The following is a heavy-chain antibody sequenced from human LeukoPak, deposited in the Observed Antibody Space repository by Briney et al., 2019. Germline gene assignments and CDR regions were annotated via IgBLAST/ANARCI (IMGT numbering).Heavy chain of an antibody. Sequence: GGSLRLSCAASGFTFSSYGMHWVRQAPGKGLEWVAVISYDGSNKYYADSLKGRFTISRDNSKNTLYLQMNSLSTEDTAVYYRAKVVQWLDPDFDYWGQGTLVTVSS. J-gene: IGHJ4*02. V-gene: IGHV3-30*18. CDR3: AKVVQWLDPDFDY. CDR1: GFTFSSYG. D-gene: IGHD6-19*01. CDR2: ISYDGSNK.